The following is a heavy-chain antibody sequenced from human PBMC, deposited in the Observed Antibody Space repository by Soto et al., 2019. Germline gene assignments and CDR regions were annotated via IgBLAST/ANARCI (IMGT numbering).Heavy chain of an antibody. CDR3: ARDELVRFLYPYYSSAMDV. Sequence: QVQLVQSGAEVRKPGASVKVSCRASGYTFTRFGISWVRQAPGQGLEWMGWISPNNGNTNYAQKVQGRVNMTTDTSRSIAYMELRSLRSDDTSVYYCARDELVRFLYPYYSSAMDVWGQGTTVTVSS. V-gene: IGHV1-18*04. CDR1: GYTFTRFG. D-gene: IGHD3-3*01. CDR2: ISPNNGNT. J-gene: IGHJ6*02.